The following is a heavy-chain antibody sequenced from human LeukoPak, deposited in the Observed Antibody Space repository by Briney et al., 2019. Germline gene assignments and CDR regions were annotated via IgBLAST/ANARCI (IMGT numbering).Heavy chain of an antibody. CDR3: ARVGLCGGDCYYFDY. Sequence: ASVKVSCKASGYTFTGYYMHWVRQAPGQGLEWRGWINPNSGGTNYAQKFQGRVTMTRDTSISTAYMELSRLRSDDTAVYYCARVGLCGGDCYYFDYWGQGTLVTVSS. J-gene: IGHJ4*02. CDR2: INPNSGGT. D-gene: IGHD2-21*02. CDR1: GYTFTGYY. V-gene: IGHV1-2*02.